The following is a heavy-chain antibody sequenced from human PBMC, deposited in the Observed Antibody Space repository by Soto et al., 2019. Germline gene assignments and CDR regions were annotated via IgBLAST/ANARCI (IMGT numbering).Heavy chain of an antibody. D-gene: IGHD3-9*01. J-gene: IGHJ6*02. CDR3: ARARLVSDYYYGMDV. CDR2: IHHSGST. Sequence: SETLSLTCAVSGGSISSSNWWSWVRQPPGKGLEWIGEIHHSGSTNYNPSLKSRVTISVDKSKNQFSLKLSSVTAADTAVYYCARARLVSDYYYGMDVWGQGTTVTVSS. V-gene: IGHV4-4*02. CDR1: GGSISSSNW.